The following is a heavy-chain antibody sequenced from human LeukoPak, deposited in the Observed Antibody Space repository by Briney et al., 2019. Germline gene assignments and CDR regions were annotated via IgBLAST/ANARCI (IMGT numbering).Heavy chain of an antibody. CDR3: ARDREELCGSCYSVFWENLTFDI. V-gene: IGHV4-39*07. Sequence: PSETLSLTCTVSGGSISSSSYYWGWIRQPPGKGLEWIGSIYYSGSTYYNPSLKSRVTISVDTSKNQFSLKLSSVTAADTAVYYCARDREELCGSCYSVFWENLTFDIWGQGTMVTVSS. CDR2: IYYSGST. J-gene: IGHJ3*02. CDR1: GGSISSSSYY. D-gene: IGHD2-15*01.